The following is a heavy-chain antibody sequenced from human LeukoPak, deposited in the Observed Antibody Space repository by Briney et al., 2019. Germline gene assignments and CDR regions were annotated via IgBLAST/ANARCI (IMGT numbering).Heavy chain of an antibody. CDR1: GFTFSRHW. CDR2: IKQDGSQ. D-gene: IGHD4-17*01. Sequence: GGSLRLSCAASGFTFSRHWMGWVRQAPGKGLEWVASIKQDGSQYYVDSVKGRFFISRENAKNSVSLQMNSLRGEDTAVYYCARGPGFGDRLDYLDYWGQGTLVTVS. CDR3: ARGPGFGDRLDYLDY. V-gene: IGHV3-7*01. J-gene: IGHJ4*02.